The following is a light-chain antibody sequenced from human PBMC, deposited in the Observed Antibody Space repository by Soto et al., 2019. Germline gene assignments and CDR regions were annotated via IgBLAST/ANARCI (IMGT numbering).Light chain of an antibody. CDR3: SSYTSSSPWV. J-gene: IGLJ3*02. CDR2: DVS. Sequence: QSVLTQPASVSGSPGQSITISCTGTSSDVGGYNYVSWYQQHPGKATKLMIYDVSNRPSGVSNRFSGSKSGNTASLTISGLQAEDEADYYCSSYTSSSPWVFGGGTQLTVL. CDR1: SSDVGGYNY. V-gene: IGLV2-14*01.